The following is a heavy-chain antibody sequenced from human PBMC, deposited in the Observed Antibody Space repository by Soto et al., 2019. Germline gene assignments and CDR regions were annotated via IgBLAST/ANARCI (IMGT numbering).Heavy chain of an antibody. J-gene: IGHJ4*02. Sequence: PGWSLRLSCAATGLTFSNAWMNWVRQTPGKGLEWVGQIRSKTDGGTIFYPAPVKGRFIISRDDSVNTLHLQMNSLKTEDTAVYYCTTAHPRGPDYWGQGTLVTVSS. D-gene: IGHD5-12*01. CDR3: TTAHPRGPDY. CDR1: GLTFSNAW. V-gene: IGHV3-15*01. CDR2: IRSKTDGGTI.